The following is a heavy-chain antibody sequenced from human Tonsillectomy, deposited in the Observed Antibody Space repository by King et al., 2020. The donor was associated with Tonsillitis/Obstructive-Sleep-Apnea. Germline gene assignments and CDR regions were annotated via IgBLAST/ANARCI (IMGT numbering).Heavy chain of an antibody. CDR2: IYSGGST. J-gene: IGHJ6*03. D-gene: IGHD1-26*01. CDR3: ARVPDGWGGSYFYYYYMDV. CDR1: GFTVSSNY. V-gene: IGHV3-66*01. Sequence: VQLVESGGGLVQPGGSLRLSCAASGFTVSSNYMSWVRQAPGKGLEWVSVIYSGGSTYYADSVKGRFTISRDNSKNTLYLQMNSLRAEDTAVYYCARVPDGWGGSYFYYYYMDVWGKGTTVTVSS.